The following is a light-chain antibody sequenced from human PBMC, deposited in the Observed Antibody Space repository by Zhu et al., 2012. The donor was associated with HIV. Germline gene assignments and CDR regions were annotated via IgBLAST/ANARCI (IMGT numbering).Light chain of an antibody. Sequence: AIQLTQSPSSLSASVGDRVTITCRASQGINSALAWYQQKPGKAPKLLIYDASSLESGVPSRFSGSGSGTDFTLTISSLQPEDFATYYCQQFNTLPPITFGQGTRLEIK. CDR1: QGINSA. CDR3: QQFNTLPPIT. V-gene: IGKV1-13*02. CDR2: DAS. J-gene: IGKJ5*01.